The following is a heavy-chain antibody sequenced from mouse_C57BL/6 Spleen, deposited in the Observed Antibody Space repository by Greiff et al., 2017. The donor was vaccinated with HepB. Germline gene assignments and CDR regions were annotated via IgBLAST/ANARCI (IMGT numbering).Heavy chain of an antibody. Sequence: QVQLQQSGAELVRPGASVTLSCKASGYTFTDYEMHWVKRTPVHGLEWIGAIDPETGGTAYNQKFKGKAILTADKSASTAYMELRSLTSEDSAVYYCQRGDYCGSNPQYFDVWGTGTTVTVSS. V-gene: IGHV1-15*01. CDR3: QRGDYCGSNPQYFDV. D-gene: IGHD1-1*01. CDR2: IDPETGGT. CDR1: GYTFTDYE. J-gene: IGHJ1*03.